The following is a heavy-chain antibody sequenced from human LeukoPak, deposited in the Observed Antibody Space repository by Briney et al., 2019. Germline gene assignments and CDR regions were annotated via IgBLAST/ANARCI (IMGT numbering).Heavy chain of an antibody. CDR1: GYTFTSYY. Sequence: ASVKVSCKASGYTFTSYYMHWVRQAPGQGLEWMGIINPSGGSTSYAQKFQGRVTMTRDTSISTAYMELSSLRSEDTAVYYCATSTRTLLLVWGQGTLVTVSS. D-gene: IGHD2/OR15-2a*01. V-gene: IGHV1-46*01. CDR3: ATSTRTLLLV. J-gene: IGHJ4*02. CDR2: INPSGGST.